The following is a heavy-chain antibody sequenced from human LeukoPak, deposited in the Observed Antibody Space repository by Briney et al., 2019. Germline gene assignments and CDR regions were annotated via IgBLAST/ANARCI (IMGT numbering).Heavy chain of an antibody. Sequence: GGSLRLSRAASGFIFSDSAVHWVRQASGKGPEWVGRIRTETNSYATAYSASVKGRFTISRDDSRKMAFLQMNSLEVGDTAVYFCSSPPHDRGNHFDFWGRGTLVTVAS. CDR3: SSPPHDRGNHFDF. V-gene: IGHV3-73*01. J-gene: IGHJ5*01. CDR2: IRTETNSYAT. CDR1: GFIFSDSA. D-gene: IGHD4-23*01.